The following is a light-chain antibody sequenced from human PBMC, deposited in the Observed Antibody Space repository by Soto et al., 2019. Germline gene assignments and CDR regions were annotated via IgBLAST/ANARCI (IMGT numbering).Light chain of an antibody. CDR2: GAS. V-gene: IGKV1-5*01. J-gene: IGKJ2*01. CDR3: QQYIAYSAT. CDR1: QTISSW. Sequence: DIQMTQSPSTLSASVGDRVTITCRASQTISSWFAWYQQKPGKAPKLLIYGASNLQTGVPSRFSASGSGTEFTLVISSLQPEDFATYFCQQYIAYSATFGQGTKLEI.